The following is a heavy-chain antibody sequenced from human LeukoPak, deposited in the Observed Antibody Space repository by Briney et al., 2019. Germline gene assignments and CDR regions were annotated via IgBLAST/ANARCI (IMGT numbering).Heavy chain of an antibody. D-gene: IGHD3-10*01. CDR3: AKVVLLLFVELFRLNWFDP. V-gene: IGHV1-69*13. CDR1: GYTFTGSY. Sequence: SVKVSCKASGYTFTGSYMHWVRQAPGQGLEWMGGIIPIFGTANYAQKFQGRVTITADESTSTAYMELSSLRSEDTAVYYCAKVVLLLFVELFRLNWFDPWGQGTLVTVSS. CDR2: IIPIFGTA. J-gene: IGHJ5*02.